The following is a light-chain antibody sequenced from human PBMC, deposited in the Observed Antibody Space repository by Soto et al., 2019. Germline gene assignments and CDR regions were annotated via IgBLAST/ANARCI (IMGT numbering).Light chain of an antibody. CDR3: QQHNQWPIT. CDR2: YIS. Sequence: EMVMTQSQATLSVSPGETASLSCRASQSAGNFLAWYQQKPGQAPRLLIYYISTRATGIPARFSGSGSGTEFTLTINSLQSEDSAVYYCQQHNQWPITFGQGRRPANK. J-gene: IGKJ5*01. V-gene: IGKV3D-15*01. CDR1: QSAGNF.